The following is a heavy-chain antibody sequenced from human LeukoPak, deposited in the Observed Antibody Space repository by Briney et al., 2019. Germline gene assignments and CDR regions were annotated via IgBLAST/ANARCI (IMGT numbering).Heavy chain of an antibody. CDR3: ARGDLKSDWFGP. CDR2: FYNSGRT. CDR1: GGSISSDLYY. V-gene: IGHV4-61*02. J-gene: IGHJ5*02. D-gene: IGHD3-3*01. Sequence: PSETLSLTCTVSGGSISSDLYYWNWIRQPAGKGLEWIGRFYNSGRTNFNPSLKSRVTISADTSKHQFSLKPRSVTAADTAVYYCARGDLKSDWFGPWGQGTLVIVST.